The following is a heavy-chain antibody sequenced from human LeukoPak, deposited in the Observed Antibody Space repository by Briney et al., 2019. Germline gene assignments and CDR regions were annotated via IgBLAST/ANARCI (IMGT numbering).Heavy chain of an antibody. Sequence: GGSLRLSCAASGVTFSSYAISWVRQAPGQGLEWMGRIIPILGIANYAQKFQGRVTITADKSTSTAYMELSSLRSEDTAVYYCARDVLFKGMDVWGQGTTVTVSS. D-gene: IGHD3-10*02. CDR3: ARDVLFKGMDV. CDR1: GVTFSSYA. V-gene: IGHV1-69*04. J-gene: IGHJ6*02. CDR2: IIPILGIA.